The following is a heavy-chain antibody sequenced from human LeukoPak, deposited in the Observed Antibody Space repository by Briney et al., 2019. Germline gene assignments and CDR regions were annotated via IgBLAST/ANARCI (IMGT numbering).Heavy chain of an antibody. CDR2: IYYSGTT. Sequence: QTVAFTCAVSGGCISSGDYYWSWIRQPPGKGLEWIGYIYYSGTTYYNPSLKSRLTISVDTSKNQFSLKLSSVTAADTAVYYCARTDSSGYYGDYWGQGTLVTVSS. J-gene: IGHJ4*02. CDR1: GGCISSGDYY. V-gene: IGHV4-30-4*01. CDR3: ARTDSSGYYGDY. D-gene: IGHD3-22*01.